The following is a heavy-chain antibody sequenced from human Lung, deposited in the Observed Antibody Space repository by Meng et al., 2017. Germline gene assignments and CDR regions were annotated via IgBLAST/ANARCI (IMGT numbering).Heavy chain of an antibody. Sequence: QVDLQQSGTGLVKLSKTLSPSCAISGDSVSSNSAAWNWIRQSPSRGLEWLGRTYYRSKWYNGYAVSVRSRITINPDTSKNQFSLQLNSVTPEDTAVYYCARSQHWLDSWGQGTLVTVSS. V-gene: IGHV6-1*01. CDR3: ARSQHWLDS. D-gene: IGHD6-19*01. CDR1: GDSVSSNSAA. CDR2: TYYRSKWYN. J-gene: IGHJ4*02.